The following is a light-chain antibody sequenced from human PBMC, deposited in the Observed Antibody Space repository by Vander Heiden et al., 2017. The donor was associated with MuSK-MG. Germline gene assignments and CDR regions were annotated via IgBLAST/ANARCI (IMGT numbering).Light chain of an antibody. Sequence: DIVMTQSPATLSVSPGERATLSCRASQSISSNLAWYQQKPGQAPRLLIFGVSTRATGIPATFSGSGSGTEFTLTISSLQSEDFAVYYCQQDNNWPYTFGQGTKLEIK. CDR3: QQDNNWPYT. J-gene: IGKJ2*01. CDR2: GVS. CDR1: QSISSN. V-gene: IGKV3-15*01.